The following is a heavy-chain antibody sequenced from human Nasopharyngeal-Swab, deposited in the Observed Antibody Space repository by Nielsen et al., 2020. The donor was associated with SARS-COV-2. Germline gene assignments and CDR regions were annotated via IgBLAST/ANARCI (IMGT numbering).Heavy chain of an antibody. V-gene: IGHV4-34*01. J-gene: IGHJ4*02. D-gene: IGHD6-13*01. CDR1: GGSFSGYY. CDR3: ARCIAAAGPAFDN. Sequence: SGTLSITCAGFGGSFSGYYWSWIRQPPGKGLEWIGEINHSGRTNYNPSLKSRVTISVDTSKNQFSLKLSSVTAAGTAVYYCARCIAAAGPAFDNWGQGTLVTVSS. CDR2: INHSGRT.